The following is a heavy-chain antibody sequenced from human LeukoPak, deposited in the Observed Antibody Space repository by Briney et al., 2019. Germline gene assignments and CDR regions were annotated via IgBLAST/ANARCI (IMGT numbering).Heavy chain of an antibody. CDR1: GFTFRTFW. D-gene: IGHD3-10*01. CDR3: VDGESLLY. CDR2: IKRDGYEK. J-gene: IGHJ4*02. V-gene: IGHV3-7*03. Sequence: GGSLRLSCAVSGFTFRTFWMAWVRQAPGKGLEWVATIKRDGYEKHYVDSVRGRFTISRDNAKNLLYLQMNSLRVEDTAVYHCVDGESLLYWGQGTLVSVSS.